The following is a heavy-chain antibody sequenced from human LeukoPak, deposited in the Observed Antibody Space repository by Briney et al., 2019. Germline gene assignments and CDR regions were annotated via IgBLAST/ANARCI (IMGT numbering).Heavy chain of an antibody. V-gene: IGHV3-20*04. CDR1: GFTFDDYG. CDR3: ARGHHSRDLGYYYYYMDV. CDR2: INWNGGNT. J-gene: IGHJ6*03. D-gene: IGHD3-16*01. Sequence: PGGSLRLSCAASGFTFDDYGMSWVRQAPGKGLEWVSGINWNGGNTGYADSVKGRFTISRDNAKNSLYLQMNSLRAEDTAVYYCARGHHSRDLGYYYYYMDVWGKGTTVTVSS.